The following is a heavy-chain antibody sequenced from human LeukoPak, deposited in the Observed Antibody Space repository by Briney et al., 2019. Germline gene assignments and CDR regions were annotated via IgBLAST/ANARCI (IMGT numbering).Heavy chain of an antibody. V-gene: IGHV3-30*04. CDR1: GFTFSSYA. CDR2: ISYDGSNK. Sequence: PGRSLRLSCAASGFTFSSYAMHWVRQAPGKGLEWVAVISYDGSNKYYADSVKGRFTISRDNSKNTLYLQMNSLRAEDTAEYYCAREAPHTDYWGQGTLVTVSS. J-gene: IGHJ4*02. CDR3: AREAPHTDY.